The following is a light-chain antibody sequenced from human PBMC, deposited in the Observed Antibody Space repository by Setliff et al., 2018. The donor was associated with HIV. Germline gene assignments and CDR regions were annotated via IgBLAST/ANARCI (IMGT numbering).Light chain of an antibody. V-gene: IGLV2-14*01. CDR3: SSYTSSNTFYV. CDR2: DVS. Sequence: QSVLTQPASVSGSPGQSITISCTGTSSDVGGYNYVSWYQHHPGKAPKLMIYDVSNRPSGVSNHFSGSKSGNTASLTISGLQAEDEADYYCSSYTSSNTFYVFGTGTKVTVL. J-gene: IGLJ1*01. CDR1: SSDVGGYNY.